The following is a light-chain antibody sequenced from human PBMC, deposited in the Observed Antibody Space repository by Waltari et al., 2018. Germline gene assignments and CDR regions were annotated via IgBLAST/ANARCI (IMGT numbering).Light chain of an antibody. CDR2: SNM. Sequence: QSVLTQPPSASGTPGQRVTISCSGSSSNIGGYYVNWYKQIPGTAPKLLIYSNMQRPSGVPDLFSGSTSGTSASLVISGLQSEDESDYYCATWDDSLSGPVFGGGTKLTVL. J-gene: IGLJ3*02. CDR1: SSNIGGYY. V-gene: IGLV1-44*01. CDR3: ATWDDSLSGPV.